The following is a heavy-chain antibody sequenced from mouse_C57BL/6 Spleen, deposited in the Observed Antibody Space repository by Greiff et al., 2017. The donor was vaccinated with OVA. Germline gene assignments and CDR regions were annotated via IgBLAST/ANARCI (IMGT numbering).Heavy chain of an antibody. J-gene: IGHJ3*01. D-gene: IGHD2-14*01. CDR1: GFTFSNYW. Sequence: EVMLVESGGGLVQPGGSMKLSCVASGFTFSNYWMNWVRQSPEKGLEWVAQIRLKSDNYATHYAESVKGRFTISRDDSKSSVYLQMNNLRAEDTGIYYCTGAPLWARRGFAYWGQGTLVTVSA. CDR2: IRLKSDNYAT. V-gene: IGHV6-3*01. CDR3: TGAPLWARRGFAY.